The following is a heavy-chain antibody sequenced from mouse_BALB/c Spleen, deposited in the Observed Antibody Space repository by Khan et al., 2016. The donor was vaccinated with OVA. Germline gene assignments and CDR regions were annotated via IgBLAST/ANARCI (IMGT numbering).Heavy chain of an antibody. V-gene: IGHV5-17*02. CDR3: ARGNWAY. J-gene: IGHJ2*01. CDR1: GFTFSSFG. D-gene: IGHD4-1*01. Sequence: EVQLLETGGGLVQPGGSRKLSCAASGFTFSSFGMHWFRQAPEKGLLWVAYFNSGSSTIYYADSVKGRITISRDNPKNTLFLQMTSLRSEDTAVYYCARGNWAYWGQGTTLTVSS. CDR2: FNSGSSTI.